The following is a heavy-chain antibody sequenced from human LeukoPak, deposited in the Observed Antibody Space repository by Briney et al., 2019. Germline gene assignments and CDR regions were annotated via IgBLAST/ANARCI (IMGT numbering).Heavy chain of an antibody. J-gene: IGHJ5*02. V-gene: IGHV3-30-3*01. CDR3: AKGFSDYYDSSGYYLNWFDP. CDR2: ISYDGSNK. CDR1: GFTFSSYA. Sequence: GGSLRLSCAASGFTFSSYAMHWVRQAPGKGLEWVAVISYDGSNKYYADSVKGRFTISRDNSKNTLYLQMNSLRPEDTAVYYCAKGFSDYYDSSGYYLNWFDPWGQGTLVTVSS. D-gene: IGHD3-22*01.